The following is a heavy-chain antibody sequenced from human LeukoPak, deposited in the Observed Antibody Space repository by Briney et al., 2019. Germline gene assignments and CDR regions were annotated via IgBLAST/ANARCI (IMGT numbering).Heavy chain of an antibody. V-gene: IGHV4-34*01. D-gene: IGHD2-2*02. CDR1: GGPFSGYY. J-gene: IGHJ6*03. Sequence: SETLSLTCAVYGGPFSGYYWSWIRQPPGKGLEWIGEINHSGSTNYNPSLKSRVTISVDTSKNQFSLKLSSVTAADTAVYYCARATYCSSTSCYRAAGYYYYMDVWGKGTTVTVSS. CDR3: ARATYCSSTSCYRAAGYYYYMDV. CDR2: INHSGST.